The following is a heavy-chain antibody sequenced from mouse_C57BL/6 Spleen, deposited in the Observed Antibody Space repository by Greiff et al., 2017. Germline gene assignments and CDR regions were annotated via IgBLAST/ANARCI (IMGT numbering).Heavy chain of an antibody. CDR2: IDPSDSYT. CDR1: GYTFTSYW. J-gene: IGHJ2*01. CDR3: ARKEYYFDY. Sequence: VQLQQPGAELVKPGASVKLSCTASGYTFTSYWMQWVKQRPGQGLEWIREIDPSDSYTNYNQKFKGKATLNVDTSSSTAYVQLSSLTSEDSAVYFCARKEYYFDYWGQGTTLTVSS. V-gene: IGHV1-50*01.